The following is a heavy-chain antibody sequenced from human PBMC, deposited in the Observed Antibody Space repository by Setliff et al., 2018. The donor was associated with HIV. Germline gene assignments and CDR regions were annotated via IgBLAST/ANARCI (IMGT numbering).Heavy chain of an antibody. V-gene: IGHV5-51*01. Sequence: GESLKISCKASGYSFSDYWIGWVRQMPGKGLEGMGVTYPGDSTTRYSPSFEGQVTISADRSIKTVYLQWSSLRASDTAIYYCTRHPLRPGIAGYFYFVDVWGTGTTVTVSS. CDR1: GYSFSDYW. CDR3: TRHPLRPGIAGYFYFVDV. D-gene: IGHD3-9*01. J-gene: IGHJ6*03. CDR2: TYPGDSTT.